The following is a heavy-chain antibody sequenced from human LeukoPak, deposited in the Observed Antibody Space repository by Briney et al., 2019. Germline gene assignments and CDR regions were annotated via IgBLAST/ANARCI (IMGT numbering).Heavy chain of an antibody. CDR1: RFSFSTYP. V-gene: IGHV3-23*01. D-gene: IGHD1-26*01. CDR2: ISASGDVT. Sequence: GGSLRLSGAASRFSFSTYPMGWVRQAPGKGLEWVSGISASGDVTFHADPGKGRFTISRDNSKNTLYLQMTSLRAEDTAEYYCAINRGAGSHYYYHMNVWGKGTTVTVSS. J-gene: IGHJ6*03. CDR3: AINRGAGSHYYYHMNV.